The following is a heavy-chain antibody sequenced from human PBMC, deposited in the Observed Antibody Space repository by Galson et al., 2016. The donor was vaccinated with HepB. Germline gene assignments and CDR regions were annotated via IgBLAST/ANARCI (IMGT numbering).Heavy chain of an antibody. V-gene: IGHV3-23*01. CDR2: ISPSGDNT. CDR3: ARRGINWGFFDY. D-gene: IGHD7-27*01. CDR1: GFTFSGTW. Sequence: SLRLSCAASGFTFSGTWMHWVRQAPGKGLEWVSTISPSGDNTYYADSVKGRFTISRDISKNTLYLQMNSLRADDTALYYCARRGINWGFFDYWGQGTLVTVSS. J-gene: IGHJ4*02.